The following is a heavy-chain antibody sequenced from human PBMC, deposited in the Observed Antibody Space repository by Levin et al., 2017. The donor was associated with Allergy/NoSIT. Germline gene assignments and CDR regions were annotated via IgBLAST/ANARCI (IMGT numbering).Heavy chain of an antibody. J-gene: IGHJ4*02. CDR1: GFTFSSYG. CDR3: ARGDGYNPFDY. Sequence: GGSLRLSCAASGFTFSSYGMHWVRQAPGKGLEWVAVIWYDGSNKYYADSVKGRFTISRDNSKNTLYLQMNSLRAEDTAVYYCARGDGYNPFDYWGQGTLVTVSS. CDR2: IWYDGSNK. D-gene: IGHD5-24*01. V-gene: IGHV3-33*01.